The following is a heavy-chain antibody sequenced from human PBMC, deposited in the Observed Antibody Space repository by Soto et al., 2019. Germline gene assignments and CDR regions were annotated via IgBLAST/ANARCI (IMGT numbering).Heavy chain of an antibody. Sequence: NPGGSLRLSCAASGFTFSNAWMNWVRQAPGKGLEWVGRIKSKTDGGTTDYAAPVKGRFTISRDDSKNTLYLQMNSLKTEDTAVYYCTTSLNLYYDILTGYYFPPWSDYWGQGTLVTVSS. CDR3: TTSLNLYYDILTGYYFPPWSDY. V-gene: IGHV3-15*07. D-gene: IGHD3-9*01. J-gene: IGHJ4*02. CDR2: IKSKTDGGTT. CDR1: GFTFSNAW.